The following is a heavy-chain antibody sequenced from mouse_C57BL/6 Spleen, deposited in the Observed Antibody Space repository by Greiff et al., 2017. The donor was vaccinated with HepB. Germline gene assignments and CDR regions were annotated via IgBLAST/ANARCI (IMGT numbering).Heavy chain of an antibody. J-gene: IGHJ3*01. Sequence: VQLQQPGAELVRPGSSVKLSCKASGYTFTSYWMDWVKQRPGQGLEWIGNIYPSDSETHYNQKFKDKATLTVDKSSSTAYMQLSSLTSEDSAVYYCARSDGKGAWFAYWGQGTLVTVSA. V-gene: IGHV1-61*01. CDR3: ARSDGKGAWFAY. CDR2: IYPSDSET. D-gene: IGHD2-1*01. CDR1: GYTFTSYW.